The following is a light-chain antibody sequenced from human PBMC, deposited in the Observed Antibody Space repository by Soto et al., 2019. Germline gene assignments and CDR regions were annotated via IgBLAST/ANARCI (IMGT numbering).Light chain of an antibody. J-gene: IGLJ2*01. CDR2: DNN. CDR1: SSNIGNNY. CDR3: GTWDSSLSAGV. V-gene: IGLV1-51*01. Sequence: QSVLTQPPSVSAAPGQKVTISCSGSSSNIGNNYVSWYQQLPGTAPKLLIYDNNKRPSGIPDRFSGSKSGTSATLGITRLQTGDEDDYYCGTWDSSLSAGVFGGGTKLTVL.